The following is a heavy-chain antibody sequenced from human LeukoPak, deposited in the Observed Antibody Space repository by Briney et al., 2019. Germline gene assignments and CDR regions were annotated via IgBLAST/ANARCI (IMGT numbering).Heavy chain of an antibody. CDR3: ARGIAVAGGPDY. Sequence: GGSLRLSCEGSAFIFSGHWMNWVRQTPGKGLEWVASIKEDGSERQYVDSVKGRFTISRDNSKNTLYLQMNSLRAEDTAVYYCARGIAVAGGPDYWGQGTLVTVSS. J-gene: IGHJ4*02. D-gene: IGHD6-19*01. CDR1: AFIFSGHW. CDR2: IKEDGSER. V-gene: IGHV3-7*01.